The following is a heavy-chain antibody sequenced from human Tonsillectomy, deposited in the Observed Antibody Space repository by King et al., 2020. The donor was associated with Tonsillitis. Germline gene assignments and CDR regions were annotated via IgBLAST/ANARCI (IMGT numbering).Heavy chain of an antibody. V-gene: IGHV2-5*01. J-gene: IGHJ4*02. CDR1: GFSLSSTGVA. D-gene: IGHD6-19*01. CDR3: AHTQVGYSGNGWYPSPFDY. CDR2: IYWNDDK. Sequence: ITLKESGPPLVKPTQTLTLTCTFSGFSLSSTGVAVGWIRQPPGKALEWLTLIYWNDDKRYSPSLKSRLTITKDTSKNQVVLTMTNMDPVDTATYYCAHTQVGYSGNGWYPSPFDYWRQGILVTVSS.